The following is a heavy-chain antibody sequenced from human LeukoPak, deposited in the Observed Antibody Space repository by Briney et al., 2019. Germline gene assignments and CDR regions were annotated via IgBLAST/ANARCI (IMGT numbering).Heavy chain of an antibody. J-gene: IGHJ3*02. D-gene: IGHD4-23*01. Sequence: GGSLRLSCAASGFTFSSYWLHWVRHVPGKGLVWVSRINRDGSSTAYADSVTGRFTISRDNAKHMVYMQMNSLRAEDTAVYYCVTLTTAVTENAFDIWGQGTMVSVSS. CDR1: GFTFSSYW. CDR2: INRDGSST. CDR3: VTLTTAVTENAFDI. V-gene: IGHV3-74*01.